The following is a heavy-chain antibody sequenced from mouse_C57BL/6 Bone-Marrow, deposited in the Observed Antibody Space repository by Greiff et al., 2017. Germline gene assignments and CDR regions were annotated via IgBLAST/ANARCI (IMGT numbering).Heavy chain of an antibody. CDR2: ISSGSSTI. CDR1: GFTFSDYG. J-gene: IGHJ3*01. CDR3: ARRLGRDWFAY. D-gene: IGHD4-1*01. Sequence: EVMLVESGGGLVKPGGSLKLSCAASGFTFSDYGMHWVRQAPEKGLEWVAYISSGSSTIYYADTVKGRFTISRDNAKNTLCLQMTSLRSEDTAMYYCARRLGRDWFAYWGQGTLVTVSA. V-gene: IGHV5-17*01.